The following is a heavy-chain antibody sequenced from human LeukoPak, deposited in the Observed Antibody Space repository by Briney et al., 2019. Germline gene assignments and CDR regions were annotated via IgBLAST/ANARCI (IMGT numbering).Heavy chain of an antibody. J-gene: IGHJ4*02. D-gene: IGHD3-22*01. CDR2: IYWTGST. CDR1: GYSLSSNNW. CDR3: ARKKESSGYYQ. V-gene: IGHV4-28*01. Sequence: PSETLSLTCAVSGYSLSSNNWWVWMRQPPGKGLEWIGYIYWTGSTYYNPSLKSRVTMSMDTSKNQFSLNLRSVTAVDTAVYYCARKKESSGYYQWGQGTLVTVSS.